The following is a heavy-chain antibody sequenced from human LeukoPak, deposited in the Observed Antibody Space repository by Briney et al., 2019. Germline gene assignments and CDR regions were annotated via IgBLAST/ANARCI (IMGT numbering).Heavy chain of an antibody. Sequence: GRSLRLSCAASGFTFSSYGMNWVRQAPGKGLEWVAVIWYDGSNKYYADSVKGRFTISRDNSKNTLYLQMNSLRAEDTPVYYCARDRIVVVAATSTKYFDYWGQGTLVTVSS. V-gene: IGHV3-33*01. CDR3: ARDRIVVVAATSTKYFDY. CDR2: IWYDGSNK. J-gene: IGHJ4*02. D-gene: IGHD2-15*01. CDR1: GFTFSSYG.